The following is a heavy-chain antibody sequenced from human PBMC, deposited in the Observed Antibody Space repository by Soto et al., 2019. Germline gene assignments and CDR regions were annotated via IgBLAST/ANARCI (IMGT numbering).Heavy chain of an antibody. Sequence: QITLKESGPTLVKPTQTLTLTCTYSGFSLSTSAVGVGWIRQPPGKALEWLALIYWDDDKRYSPSLKSRLTITKDTSKNQVVLTMTNMDPVDTATYYCAHVGWDSSSWSPDYWGQGTLVTVSS. CDR1: GFSLSTSAVG. J-gene: IGHJ4*02. CDR3: AHVGWDSSSWSPDY. V-gene: IGHV2-5*02. CDR2: IYWDDDK. D-gene: IGHD6-13*01.